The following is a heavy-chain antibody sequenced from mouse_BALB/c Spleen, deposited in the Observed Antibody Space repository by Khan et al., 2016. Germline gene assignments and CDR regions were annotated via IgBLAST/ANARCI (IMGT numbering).Heavy chain of an antibody. CDR1: GFDFSRYW. CDR3: ARAGYYGYLAY. D-gene: IGHD1-1*01. J-gene: IGHJ3*01. Sequence: EVKLLESGGGLVQPGGSLKLSCAASGFDFSRYWMSWVRQAPGKGLEWIGEIIPDSSTINYTPSLKDKFIISRDNAKNTLYLQMSKVRSEDTALYYCARAGYYGYLAYWGQGTLVTVSA. CDR2: IIPDSSTI. V-gene: IGHV4-1*02.